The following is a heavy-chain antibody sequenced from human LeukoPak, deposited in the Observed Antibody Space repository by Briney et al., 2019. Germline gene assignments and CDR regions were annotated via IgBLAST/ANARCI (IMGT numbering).Heavy chain of an antibody. V-gene: IGHV1-8*01. CDR1: GYTFTSYD. J-gene: IGHJ4*02. CDR2: MNPNSGNT. CDR3: ARVRYYYDSSDY. D-gene: IGHD3-22*01. Sequence: ASVKVSCKASGYTFTSYDINWVRQATGQGLEWMGWMNPNSGNTGYAQKFQGRVTMTRNTSISTAYMELSSLRSEDTAVCYCARVRYYYDSSDYWGQGTLVTVSS.